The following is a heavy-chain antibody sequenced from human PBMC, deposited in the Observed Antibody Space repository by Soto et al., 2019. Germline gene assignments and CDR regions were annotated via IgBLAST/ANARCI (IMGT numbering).Heavy chain of an antibody. D-gene: IGHD3-3*01. V-gene: IGHV1-69*13. CDR1: GGTFSSYA. CDR2: IIPIFGTA. Sequence: ASVKVSCKASGGTFSSYAISWVRQAPGQGLEWMGGIIPIFGTANYAQKFQGRVTITADESTSTAYMELSSLRSEDTAVYYCARVFPEDYGMDVWGQGTTVTVSS. CDR3: ARVFPEDYGMDV. J-gene: IGHJ6*02.